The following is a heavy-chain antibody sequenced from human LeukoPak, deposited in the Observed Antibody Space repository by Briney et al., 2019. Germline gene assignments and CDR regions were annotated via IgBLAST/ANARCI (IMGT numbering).Heavy chain of an antibody. V-gene: IGHV1-2*02. CDR3: ARVPVYRFGDLDY. D-gene: IGHD3-10*01. CDR2: INPNSGGT. CDR1: GYTFTGYY. Sequence: ASVKVSCKASGYTFTGYYMHWVRQAPGQGLEWMGWINPNSGGTNYAQKSQGRVTMTRDTSISTAYMELSRLRSDDTAVYYCARVPVYRFGDLDYWGQGTLVTVSS. J-gene: IGHJ4*02.